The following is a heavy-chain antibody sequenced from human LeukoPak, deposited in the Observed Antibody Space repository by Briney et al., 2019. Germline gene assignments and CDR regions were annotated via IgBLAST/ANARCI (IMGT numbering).Heavy chain of an antibody. Sequence: GGSLRLSCAASGFTFSDYYVSWIRQAPGKGLEWVSYISSSSSYTDYADSVKGRFTISRDNAKNSLNLQMNSLRAEDTAVYYFARDSGYSGYSDDWGQGTLVTVSS. D-gene: IGHD5-12*01. CDR1: GFTFSDYY. CDR2: ISSSSSYT. J-gene: IGHJ4*02. CDR3: ARDSGYSGYSDD. V-gene: IGHV3-11*05.